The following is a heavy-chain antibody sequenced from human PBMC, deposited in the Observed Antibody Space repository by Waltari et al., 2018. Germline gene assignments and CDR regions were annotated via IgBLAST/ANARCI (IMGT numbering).Heavy chain of an antibody. J-gene: IGHJ3*02. CDR1: GVNFSTYG. D-gene: IGHD5-18*01. CDR2: IWDDGSNK. CDR3: ARIQLWPAYDAFDI. Sequence: QVPLVESGGGVVQPGSYLRLSCAASGVNFSTYGLHWISQAPRKGREWVAVIWDDGSNKYYADSVKGRFTISRDNSKNTLYLQMNSLRAEDTAMYYCARIQLWPAYDAFDIWGQGTMVTVSS. V-gene: IGHV3-33*08.